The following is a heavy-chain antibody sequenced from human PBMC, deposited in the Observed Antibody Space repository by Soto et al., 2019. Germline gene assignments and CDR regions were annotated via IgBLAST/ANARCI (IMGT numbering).Heavy chain of an antibody. CDR2: ISAHNGNI. D-gene: IGHD1-1*01. CDR1: GYAFTTYG. V-gene: IGHV1-18*01. CDR3: ARGRYGDY. J-gene: IGHJ4*02. Sequence: QVHLVQSGAEVKKPGASVMVSCKGSGYAFTTYGITWVRQAPGHGLEWMGWISAHNGNINYAKKLQGRVTETRDPSTSTAYMELRSLRSDDTAVYYCARGRYGDYWGQGALVTVSS.